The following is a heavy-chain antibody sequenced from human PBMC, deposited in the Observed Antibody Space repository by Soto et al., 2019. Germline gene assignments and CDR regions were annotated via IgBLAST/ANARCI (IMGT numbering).Heavy chain of an antibody. J-gene: IGHJ4*02. CDR1: GFTFSRYD. Sequence: QVQLVDSGGGGVVHPGKSLRLSCTASGFTFSRYDIHWVRLAPCKGLEWVSIIWHDGSNDYSADSVKGRFTTARDNSKNALYLQMNSLSVEDTSVYYCATLTGSYFDYWGQGTLVTVSS. D-gene: IGHD1-26*01. CDR3: ATLTGSYFDY. CDR2: IWHDGSND. V-gene: IGHV3-33*01.